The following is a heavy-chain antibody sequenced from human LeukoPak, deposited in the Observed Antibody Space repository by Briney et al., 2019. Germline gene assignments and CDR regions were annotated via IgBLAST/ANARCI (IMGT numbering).Heavy chain of an antibody. Sequence: GGSLRLSCAASGFTFSSYAMSWVRQAPGKGLEWVSAISGSGGSTYCADSVKGRFTISRDNSKNTLYLQMNSLRAEDTAVYYCAKVYYYDSSGYYSPFDYWGQGTLVTVSS. CDR3: AKVYYYDSSGYYSPFDY. D-gene: IGHD3-22*01. CDR1: GFTFSSYA. V-gene: IGHV3-23*01. CDR2: ISGSGGST. J-gene: IGHJ4*02.